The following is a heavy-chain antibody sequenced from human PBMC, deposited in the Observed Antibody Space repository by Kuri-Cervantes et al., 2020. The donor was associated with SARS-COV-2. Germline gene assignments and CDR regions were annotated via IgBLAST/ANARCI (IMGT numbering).Heavy chain of an antibody. CDR2: VIPIFGTA. V-gene: IGHV1-69*06. CDR1: VGCFSSYA. J-gene: IGHJ6*02. D-gene: IGHD6-19*01. CDR3: ARDRGEQWLVSHYYYYGMDV. Sequence: SVKVSCKASVGCFSSYAISWVRQAPGQGLEWMGGVIPIFGTANYAQKFQGRVTITADKSTSTAYMELSSLRSEDTAVYYCARDRGEQWLVSHYYYYGMDVWGQGTTVTVSS.